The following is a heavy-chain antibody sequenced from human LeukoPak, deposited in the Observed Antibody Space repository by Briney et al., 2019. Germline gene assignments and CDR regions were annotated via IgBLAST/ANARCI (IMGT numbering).Heavy chain of an antibody. CDR3: ARLQRIRRNYDFFDY. CDR1: GGSISSSSYY. V-gene: IGHV4-39*01. J-gene: IGHJ4*02. D-gene: IGHD4-11*01. CDR2: IYYSGST. Sequence: KPSETLSLTCTVSGGSISSSSYYWGWIRQPPGKGLEWIGSIYYSGSTNYNPSLGSRVTVSVDTSKNQVSLKLTSVTAADTAVYYCARLQRIRRNYDFFDYWGQGTLVTVSS.